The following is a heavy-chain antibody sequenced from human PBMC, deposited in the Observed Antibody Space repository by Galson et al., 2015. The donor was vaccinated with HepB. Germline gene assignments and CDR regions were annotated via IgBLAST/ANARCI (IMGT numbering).Heavy chain of an antibody. Sequence: SLRLSCAASGFTFSSYALTWVRQAPGKGLEWVFSITGSGDGTYYADSVRGRFAISRDNSKNTLFLHVHSLTAEDTAVYYCAKGRASGKVDWFDPWGQGALVTVSS. CDR1: GFTFSSYA. CDR2: ITGSGDGT. V-gene: IGHV3-23*01. D-gene: IGHD3-10*01. J-gene: IGHJ5*02. CDR3: AKGRASGKVDWFDP.